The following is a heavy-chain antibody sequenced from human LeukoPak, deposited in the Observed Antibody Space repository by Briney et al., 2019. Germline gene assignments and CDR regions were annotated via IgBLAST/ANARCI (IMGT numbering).Heavy chain of an antibody. D-gene: IGHD6-19*01. V-gene: IGHV3-30*03. Sequence: PGGSLRLSCAASGFTFSSHGMHWVRQAPGMGLEWVALILYDGSNEYYADSVQGRFTISRDSSRNTLYLQMNSLGAEDTAVYYCARVIYSGWEGELSDWGQGTLVTVSS. CDR3: ARVIYSGWEGELSD. CDR1: GFTFSSHG. J-gene: IGHJ4*02. CDR2: ILYDGSNE.